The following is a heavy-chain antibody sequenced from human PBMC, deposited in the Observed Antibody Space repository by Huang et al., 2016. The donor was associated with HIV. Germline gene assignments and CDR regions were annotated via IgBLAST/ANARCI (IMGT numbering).Heavy chain of an antibody. CDR1: GGSISSSSYY. CDR2: IYYSGST. Sequence: QLQLQESGPGLVKPSETLSLTCSVSGGSISSSSYYWGWIRQPPGKGLGWIGSIYYSGSTFYTPSRKRRVTISVDTSKNQFSLRLSSVTAADTSVYYCARHMDCSSSSCLAGGHERGPFDMWGQGTMVTVSS. J-gene: IGHJ3*02. V-gene: IGHV4-39*01. D-gene: IGHD2-2*01. CDR3: ARHMDCSSSSCLAGGHERGPFDM.